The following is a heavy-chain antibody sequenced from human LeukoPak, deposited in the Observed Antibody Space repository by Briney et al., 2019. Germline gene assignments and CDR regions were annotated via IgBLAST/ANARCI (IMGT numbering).Heavy chain of an antibody. CDR2: IKHVAREK. V-gene: IGHV3-7*04. Sequence: GGSLRLSCVASGFTFSDYWMSWVRQAPGKGLEWVAHIKHVAREKYYVDSVKGRFTISRDNAKNSLYLSMNSLRGEDTAVYYCARTTKYSFDIWGQGTMVTVSS. J-gene: IGHJ3*02. CDR1: GFTFSDYW. D-gene: IGHD2/OR15-2a*01. CDR3: ARTTKYSFDI.